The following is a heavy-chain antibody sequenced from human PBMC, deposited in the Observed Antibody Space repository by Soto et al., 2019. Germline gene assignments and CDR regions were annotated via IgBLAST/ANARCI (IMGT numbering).Heavy chain of an antibody. CDR2: IYHSAST. V-gene: IGHV4-4*02. J-gene: IGHJ4*02. CDR3: ARAEVWGSYRCFDY. CDR1: GGPISSSNW. D-gene: IGHD3-16*02. Sequence: QVQLQESGPGLVKPSGTLSLTCAVSGGPISSSNWWSWVRQSLWRRLEWIGEIYHSASTNYNPTLKSRVSVSVDKSKNQFSRKLKSVTAADTAVYYCARAEVWGSYRCFDYWGQGTLVTVSS.